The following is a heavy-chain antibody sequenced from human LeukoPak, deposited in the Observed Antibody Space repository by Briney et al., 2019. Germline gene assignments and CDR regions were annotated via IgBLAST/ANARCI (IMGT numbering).Heavy chain of an antibody. Sequence: SETLSLTCAVYGGSFSGYYWSWIRQPPGKGLEWIGEINHSGSTNYNPSLKSRVTISVDTSKNQFSLRLRSVTAADTAVYFCARGRVSSSTWYSTYYYFFYMDFWGKGTTVTVSS. J-gene: IGHJ6*03. CDR3: ARGRVSSSTWYSTYYYFFYMDF. CDR1: GGSFSGYY. D-gene: IGHD4-11*01. CDR2: INHSGST. V-gene: IGHV4-34*01.